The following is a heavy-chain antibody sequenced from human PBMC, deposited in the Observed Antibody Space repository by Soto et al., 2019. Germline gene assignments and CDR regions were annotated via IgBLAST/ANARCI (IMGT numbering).Heavy chain of an antibody. V-gene: IGHV4-34*01. CDR3: ARGRTRIAAAGSSGNWFDP. Sequence: SETLSLTCAVYGGSFSGYYWSWIRQPPGKGLEWIGEINHSGSTNYNPSLKSRITISVDTSKNQFSLKLSSLTAADTAVYYCARGRTRIAAAGSSGNWFDPWGQGTLVTVSS. CDR1: GGSFSGYY. D-gene: IGHD6-13*01. CDR2: INHSGST. J-gene: IGHJ5*02.